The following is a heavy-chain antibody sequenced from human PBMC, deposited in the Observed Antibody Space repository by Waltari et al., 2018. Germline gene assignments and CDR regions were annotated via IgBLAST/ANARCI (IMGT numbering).Heavy chain of an antibody. Sequence: QVQLVESGGGVVQPGKSLRLSCAASGFSFSDYGLHWVRQAPGTGLEWVAVIWYDEKTKYYADSVKGRFNISRDNSKNTLSLQMNSLRAEDTAVYYCARDRDYLCETSCYLYGMDVWGQGTTVIVSS. CDR1: GFSFSDYG. V-gene: IGHV3-33*01. CDR2: IWYDEKTK. D-gene: IGHD2-2*01. CDR3: ARDRDYLCETSCYLYGMDV. J-gene: IGHJ6*02.